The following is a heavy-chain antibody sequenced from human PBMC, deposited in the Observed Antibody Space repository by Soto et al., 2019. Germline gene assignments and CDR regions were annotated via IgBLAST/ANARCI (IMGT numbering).Heavy chain of an antibody. J-gene: IGHJ3*02. CDR2: INSDGSST. Sequence: EVQLVESGGGLVQPGGSLRLSCAASGFTFSSYWMHWVRQAPGKGLVWVSRINSDGSSTSYADSVKGRFTISRDNAKNTLYLQMNSLRAEDTAVYYCARAYIYYDSSGYFFRAFDIWGQGTMVTVSS. CDR1: GFTFSSYW. CDR3: ARAYIYYDSSGYFFRAFDI. D-gene: IGHD3-22*01. V-gene: IGHV3-74*01.